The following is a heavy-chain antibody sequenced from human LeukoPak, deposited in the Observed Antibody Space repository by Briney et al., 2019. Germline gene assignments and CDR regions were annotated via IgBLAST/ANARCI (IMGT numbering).Heavy chain of an antibody. CDR2: ISSSSSYI. D-gene: IGHD6-13*01. V-gene: IGHV3-21*04. Sequence: GGSLRLSCAASGFTFSSYSMNWVRQAPGKGLEWVSSISSSSSYIYYADSVKGRFTISRDNAKNSLYLQMNSLRAEDTAVYYCAKEGGSSWYYFDYWGQGILVTVSS. J-gene: IGHJ4*02. CDR3: AKEGGSSWYYFDY. CDR1: GFTFSSYS.